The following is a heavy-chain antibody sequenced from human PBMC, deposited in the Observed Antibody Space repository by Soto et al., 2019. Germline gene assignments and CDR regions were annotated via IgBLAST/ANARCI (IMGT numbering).Heavy chain of an antibody. CDR1: GFTLSSYG. CDR3: AKNSKPWELLASLDC. Sequence: QVQLVESGGGVVQPGRSLRLSCAASGFTLSSYGMHWVRQAPGKGLEWVAVISYDGNNKYYADSVKGRFTISRDNSKNTLHLQMNSLRAEDTAVYYCAKNSKPWELLASLDCWGQGTLVTVSS. D-gene: IGHD1-26*01. CDR2: ISYDGNNK. J-gene: IGHJ4*02. V-gene: IGHV3-30*18.